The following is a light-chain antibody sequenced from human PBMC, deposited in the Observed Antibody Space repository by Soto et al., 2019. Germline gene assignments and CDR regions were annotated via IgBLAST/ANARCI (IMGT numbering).Light chain of an antibody. Sequence: QSVLTQPASVSGSPGQSITISCTGTSSDVGSYIFVSWYQQHPGKAPKLMIYEVSNRPSGVSSRFSGSKSGNTASLTISGLQAEDEADYYCSSYTSSSTLDVVFGGGTKLTVL. V-gene: IGLV2-14*01. CDR3: SSYTSSSTLDVV. J-gene: IGLJ2*01. CDR2: EVS. CDR1: SSDVGSYIF.